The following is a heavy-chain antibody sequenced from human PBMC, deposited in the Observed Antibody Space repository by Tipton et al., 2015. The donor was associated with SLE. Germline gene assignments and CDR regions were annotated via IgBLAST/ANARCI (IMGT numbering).Heavy chain of an antibody. CDR1: GYIFSTYG. V-gene: IGHV1-18*01. J-gene: IGHJ6*03. Sequence: QLVQSGAEVKKPGASVRVSCRASGYIFSTYGISWVRQAPGQGLEWMGWINPYNDNTDYVEVLQGRVTMTTDTSTGTAYMELTSLNSDDTATYYCARHPVAGYTYYMDVWGTGTTVTVSS. D-gene: IGHD5-24*01. CDR3: ARHPVAGYTYYMDV. CDR2: INPYNDNT.